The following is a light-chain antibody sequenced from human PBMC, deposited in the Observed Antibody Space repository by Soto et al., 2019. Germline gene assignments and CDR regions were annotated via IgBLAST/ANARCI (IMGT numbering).Light chain of an antibody. CDR3: QQYKDYWT. Sequence: DIQMTQSPSTLSASVGDTVTVTCRASQSVSGWLAWYQQKPGEAPKLLIYETSSLEDGVPSRFTGSGSGTEFSLTITSLQPEDFASYYCQQYKDYWTFGQGTKVDI. J-gene: IGKJ1*01. V-gene: IGKV1-5*03. CDR2: ETS. CDR1: QSVSGW.